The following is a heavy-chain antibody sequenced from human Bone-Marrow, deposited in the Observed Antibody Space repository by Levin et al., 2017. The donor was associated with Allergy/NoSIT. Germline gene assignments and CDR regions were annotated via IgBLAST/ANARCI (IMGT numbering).Heavy chain of an antibody. CDR1: GGTFSSYT. V-gene: IGHV1-69*02. CDR2: IIPLLAIP. D-gene: IGHD1-14*01. J-gene: IGHJ6*02. Sequence: SVKVSCKASGGTFSSYTITWVRQAPGQGLEWMGRIIPLLAIPNYAQKFQGRVTITADKSTSTAYMELNSLTSEDSAVYYCASGPYTPAVWGQGTTVTVAS. CDR3: ASGPYTPAV.